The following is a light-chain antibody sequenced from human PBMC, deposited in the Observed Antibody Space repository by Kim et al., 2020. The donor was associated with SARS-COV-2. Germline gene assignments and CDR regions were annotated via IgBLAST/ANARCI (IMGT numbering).Light chain of an antibody. Sequence: VMTQSPDSLAVSLGERATINCKSSQSVLFSSNNKNYLAWYQQKPGQPPKLLIYWASTRESGVPDRFSGSGSGTDFTLTISSLQAEDVAVYYCQEYYSNQWTFGQGTKVDIK. V-gene: IGKV4-1*01. CDR2: WAS. CDR3: QEYYSNQWT. J-gene: IGKJ1*01. CDR1: QSVLFSSNNKNY.